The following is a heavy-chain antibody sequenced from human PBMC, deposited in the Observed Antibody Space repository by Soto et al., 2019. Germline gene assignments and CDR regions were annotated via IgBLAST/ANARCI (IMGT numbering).Heavy chain of an antibody. CDR3: ASPYYYDSSGYYVLGAFDI. CDR1: GFTFGSKP. Sequence: PGGSLDLSGAAPGFTFGSKPISWARRAQGKGLEWVSAISGSGGSTYYADSVKGRFTISRDNSKNTLYLQMNSLRAEDTAVYYCASPYYYDSSGYYVLGAFDIWGQGTMVTVSS. J-gene: IGHJ3*02. D-gene: IGHD3-22*01. CDR2: ISGSGGST. V-gene: IGHV3-23*01.